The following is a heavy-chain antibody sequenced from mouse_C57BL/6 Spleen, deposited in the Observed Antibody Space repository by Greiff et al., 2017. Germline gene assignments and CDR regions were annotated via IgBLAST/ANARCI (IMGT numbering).Heavy chain of an antibody. V-gene: IGHV3-6*01. CDR1: GYSITSGYY. J-gene: IGHJ2*01. D-gene: IGHD2-5*01. Sequence: VQLKESGPGLVKPSQSLSLTCSVTGYSITSGYYWNWIRQFPGNKLEWLGYISYDGSNNYNPSLKNRISITRETSKNQFFLKLNSVTTEDTATYYCARGDYSNFDYWGQGTTLTVSS. CDR2: ISYDGSN. CDR3: ARGDYSNFDY.